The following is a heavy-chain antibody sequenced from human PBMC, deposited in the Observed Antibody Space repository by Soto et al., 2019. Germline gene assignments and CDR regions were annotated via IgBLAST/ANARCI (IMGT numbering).Heavy chain of an antibody. CDR2: ISYDGTKK. J-gene: IGHJ6*02. D-gene: IGHD6-6*01. Sequence: QVQLMESGGGVVQPGKSLRLSCVGSGFTFSSYGMHWVRQAPGKGLEWVAGISYDGTKKYYGDSVKGRFSISRDNSRQTVYLQMDSLRAEDTAVYYCVKVGSIAVYHYHYALDVWGQGTTVTVSS. V-gene: IGHV3-30*18. CDR1: GFTFSSYG. CDR3: VKVGSIAVYHYHYALDV.